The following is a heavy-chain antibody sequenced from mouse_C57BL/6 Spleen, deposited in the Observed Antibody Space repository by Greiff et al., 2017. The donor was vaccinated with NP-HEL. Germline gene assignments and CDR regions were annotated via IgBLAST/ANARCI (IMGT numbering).Heavy chain of an antibody. D-gene: IGHD1-1*01. CDR3: ARAYYGSWWFAY. Sequence: EVQLQQSGPELVKPGASVKISCKASGYTFTDYYMNWVKQSHGKSLEWIGDINPNNGGTSYNQKFKGKATLTVDKSSSIAYMELRSLTSEDSAVYYCARAYYGSWWFAYWGQGTLVTVSA. CDR2: INPNNGGT. V-gene: IGHV1-26*01. CDR1: GYTFTDYY. J-gene: IGHJ3*01.